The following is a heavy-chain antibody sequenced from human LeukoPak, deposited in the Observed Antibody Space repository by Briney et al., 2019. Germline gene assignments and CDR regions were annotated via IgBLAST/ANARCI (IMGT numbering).Heavy chain of an antibody. V-gene: IGHV3-11*04. Sequence: PGGSLRLSCAASGFTFSDYYMSWIRQAPGKGLEWVSYISSSGSTIYYADSVKGRFTISRDNAKNSLYLQMNSLRAEDTAVYYCVSHLPPVYLHYYYYMDVWGKGTTVTVSS. CDR3: VSHLPPVYLHYYYYMDV. CDR1: GFTFSDYY. J-gene: IGHJ6*03. CDR2: ISSSGSTI. D-gene: IGHD3-10*01.